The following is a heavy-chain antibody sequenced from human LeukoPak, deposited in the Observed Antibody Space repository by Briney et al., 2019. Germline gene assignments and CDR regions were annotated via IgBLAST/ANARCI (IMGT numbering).Heavy chain of an antibody. Sequence: GGSLRLSCAASGFTFSSYAMSWVRQAPGKGLEWVSAISGSGGSTYYADSVKGRFTIPRDNSKNTLYLQMNSLRAEDTAVYYCAKDKGDSSGWLYYFDYWGQGTLVTVSS. CDR3: AKDKGDSSGWLYYFDY. V-gene: IGHV3-23*01. D-gene: IGHD6-19*01. CDR1: GFTFSSYA. J-gene: IGHJ4*02. CDR2: ISGSGGST.